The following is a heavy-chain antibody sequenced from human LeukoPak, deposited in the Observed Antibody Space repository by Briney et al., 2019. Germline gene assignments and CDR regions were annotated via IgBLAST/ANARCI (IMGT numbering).Heavy chain of an antibody. CDR3: AGLDDSSLFDY. D-gene: IGHD3-22*01. V-gene: IGHV4-59*01. Sequence: PSETLSLTCTVSGGSISSYYWSWIRQPPGKGLEWIGYIYYSGSTNYNPSLKSRVTISVDTSKNQFSLKLSSVTAADTAVYYCAGLDDSSLFDYWGQGTLVTVSS. J-gene: IGHJ4*02. CDR2: IYYSGST. CDR1: GGSISSYY.